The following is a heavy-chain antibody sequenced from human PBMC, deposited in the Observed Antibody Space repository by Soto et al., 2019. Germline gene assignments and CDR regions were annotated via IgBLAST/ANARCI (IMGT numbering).Heavy chain of an antibody. J-gene: IGHJ5*02. Sequence: GGSLRLSCAASGFTFCSFTMNWVRQAPGKGLEWVSTISSNSAYIYYTDALRGRFTISRDNAKNSLHLQMNSLRAEDTAVYYCTRDASRDSSARGWFDPWGPGTLVTVSS. V-gene: IGHV3-21*01. D-gene: IGHD6-13*01. CDR3: TRDASRDSSARGWFDP. CDR2: ISSNSAYI. CDR1: GFTFCSFT.